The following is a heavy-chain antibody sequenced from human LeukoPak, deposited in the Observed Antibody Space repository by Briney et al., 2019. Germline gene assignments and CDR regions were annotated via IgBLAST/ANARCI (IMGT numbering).Heavy chain of an antibody. V-gene: IGHV3-30*02. CDR3: AKGPVVTFDI. D-gene: IGHD2-15*01. Sequence: GGSLRLSCAASQFTFSNYAMHWVRQAPGKGLEWVACIQYDGSSKYYADSVKGRFTISRDNSKKTLYLQMDSLRAEDTAVYYCAKGPVVTFDIWGKGTMVTVSS. CDR2: IQYDGSSK. CDR1: QFTFSNYA. J-gene: IGHJ3*02.